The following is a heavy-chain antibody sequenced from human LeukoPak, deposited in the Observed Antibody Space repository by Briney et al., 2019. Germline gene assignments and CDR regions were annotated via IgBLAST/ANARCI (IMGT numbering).Heavy chain of an antibody. CDR2: INHSGST. D-gene: IGHD5-12*01. Sequence: SETLSLTCTVSGGSFSSGSYYWSWIRQPPGKGLEWIGEINHSGSTNYNPSLKSRVTISVDTSKNQFSLKLSSVTAADTAVYYCARRGRRVATTNWFDPWGQGTLVTVSS. CDR3: ARRGRRVATTNWFDP. CDR1: GGSFSSGSYY. V-gene: IGHV4-39*07. J-gene: IGHJ5*02.